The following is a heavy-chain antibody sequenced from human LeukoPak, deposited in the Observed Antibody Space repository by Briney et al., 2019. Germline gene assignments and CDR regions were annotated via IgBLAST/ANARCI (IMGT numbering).Heavy chain of an antibody. CDR2: ISSSSSYI. CDR1: GFTFSSYS. V-gene: IGHV3-21*04. D-gene: IGHD5-18*01. Sequence: GGSLRLSCAASGFTFSSYSMNWVRQAPGKGLEWVSSISSSSSYIYYADSVKGRFTISRDNAKNSLYLQLNSLRAEDTALYYCAKGKIQLWLMYFDYWGQGTLVTVSS. J-gene: IGHJ4*02. CDR3: AKGKIQLWLMYFDY.